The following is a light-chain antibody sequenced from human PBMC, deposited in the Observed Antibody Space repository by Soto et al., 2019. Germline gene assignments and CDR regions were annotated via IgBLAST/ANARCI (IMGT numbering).Light chain of an antibody. CDR2: INXXXXX. Sequence: QAVVTQSPSASASLGASVKLTCTLSSGYSTYAIAWHQQQSEKGPRFLMKINXXXXXXXXXXXXXXXSGSSSGAERHLTXXXXQSXXXXDYYCQSLGTGIQVFGGGTKVTVL. V-gene: IGLV4-69*01. CDR1: SGYSTYA. J-gene: IGLJ3*02. CDR3: QSLGTGIQV.